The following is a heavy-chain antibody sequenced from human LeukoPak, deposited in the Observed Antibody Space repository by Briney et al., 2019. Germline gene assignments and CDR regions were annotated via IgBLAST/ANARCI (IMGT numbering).Heavy chain of an antibody. CDR1: GFTFSSND. D-gene: IGHD6-13*01. CDR3: AREDSSSSYFDY. V-gene: IGHV3-13*04. J-gene: IGHJ4*02. CDR2: IGTAGDT. Sequence: PGGSLRLSCAASGFTFSSNDMHWVRQATGKGLEWVSAIGTAGDTYYPGSVKGRFTISRENAKNSLYLQMNSLRAGDTAVYYCAREDSSSSYFDYWGQGTLVTVSS.